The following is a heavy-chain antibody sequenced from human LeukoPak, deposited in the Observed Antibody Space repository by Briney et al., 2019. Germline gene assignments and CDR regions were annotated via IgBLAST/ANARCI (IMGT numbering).Heavy chain of an antibody. V-gene: IGHV3-23*01. Sequence: QPGGSLRLSCAASGFTFSSYAMSRVRQAPGKGLEWVSAISGSGGSTYYADSVKGRFTISRDNSKNTLYLQMNSLRAEDTAVYYCAKGGYCSGGSCYSDYFDYWGQGTLVTVSS. D-gene: IGHD2-15*01. CDR2: ISGSGGST. J-gene: IGHJ4*02. CDR3: AKGGYCSGGSCYSDYFDY. CDR1: GFTFSSYA.